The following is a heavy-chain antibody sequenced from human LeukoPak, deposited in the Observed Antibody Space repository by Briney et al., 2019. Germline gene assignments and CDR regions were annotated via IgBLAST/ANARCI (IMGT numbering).Heavy chain of an antibody. D-gene: IGHD6-19*01. CDR1: GFTFSNSG. CDR2: IWYDGSNK. Sequence: GRSLRLSCAASGFTFSNSGMHWVRQAPGKGLEWLAIIWYDGSNKYYPDYVKGRFTISRDNSKNTLYLQMNSLRAEDTAVYYCARDLAGSSGWRYYLDSWGQGTLVTVSS. J-gene: IGHJ4*02. CDR3: ARDLAGSSGWRYYLDS. V-gene: IGHV3-33*01.